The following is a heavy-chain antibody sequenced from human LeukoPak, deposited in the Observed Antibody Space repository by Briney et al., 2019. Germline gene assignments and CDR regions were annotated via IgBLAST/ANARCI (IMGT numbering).Heavy chain of an antibody. Sequence: SETLSLTCTVSGGSISSSSYYWGWIRQPPGKGLEWIGSIYYSGSTYYNPSLKSRVTISVDTSKNQFSLKLSSVTAADTAVYFCTRNGFYSLEYWGQGVRVTVSS. D-gene: IGHD2-15*01. J-gene: IGHJ4*02. CDR3: TRNGFYSLEY. V-gene: IGHV4-39*07. CDR1: GGSISSSSYY. CDR2: IYYSGST.